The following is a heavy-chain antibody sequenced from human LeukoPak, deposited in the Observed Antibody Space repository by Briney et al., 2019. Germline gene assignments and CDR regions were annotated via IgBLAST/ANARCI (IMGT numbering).Heavy chain of an antibody. D-gene: IGHD4-17*01. J-gene: IGHJ3*02. CDR1: GGSFSGYY. V-gene: IGHV4-34*01. CDR3: ARGGDYGDYASALDI. Sequence: PSETLSPTCAVYGGSFSGYYWSWIRQPPGKGLEWIGEINHSGSTNYNPSLKSRVTISVDTSKNQFSLKLSSVTAADTAVYYCARGGDYGDYASALDIWGQGTMVTVSS. CDR2: INHSGST.